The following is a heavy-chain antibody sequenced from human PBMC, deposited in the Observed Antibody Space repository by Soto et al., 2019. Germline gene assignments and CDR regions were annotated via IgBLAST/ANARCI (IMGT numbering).Heavy chain of an antibody. CDR3: ARGYCSGGSCYSKSYYYYYGMDV. D-gene: IGHD2-15*01. CDR2: INHSGST. V-gene: IGHV4-34*01. J-gene: IGHJ6*02. Sequence: SETLSLTCAVYGGSFSGYYWSWIRQPPGKGLEWIGEINHSGSTNYNPSLKSRVTISVDTSKNQFSLKLSSVTAADTAVYYCARGYCSGGSCYSKSYYYYYGMDVWGQGPTVTVSS. CDR1: GGSFSGYY.